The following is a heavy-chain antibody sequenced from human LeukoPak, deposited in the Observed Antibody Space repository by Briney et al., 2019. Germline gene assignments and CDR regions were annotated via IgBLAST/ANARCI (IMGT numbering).Heavy chain of an antibody. D-gene: IGHD4-23*01. V-gene: IGHV4-34*01. CDR2: INHSGST. CDR3: ARGRVRWSFDY. J-gene: IGHJ4*02. CDR1: GGSFSGYY. Sequence: SETLSLTCAVYGGSFSGYYWSWIRQPPGKGLEWIGEINHSGSTNYNPSLKSRVTISADTSKNQFSLKLSSVTAAGTAVYYCARGRVRWSFDYWGQGTLVTVSS.